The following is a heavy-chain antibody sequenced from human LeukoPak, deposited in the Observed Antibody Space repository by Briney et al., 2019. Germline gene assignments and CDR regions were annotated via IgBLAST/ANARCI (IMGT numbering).Heavy chain of an antibody. CDR2: ISAYNGNT. CDR1: GYTFTSYG. D-gene: IGHD3-9*01. CDR3: ARSSTTTYYDILTGYYDLNWFDP. J-gene: IGHJ5*02. Sequence: ASVKVSCKASGYTFTSYGISWVRQAPGQGLEWRGWISAYNGNTNYAQKLQGRVTMTTDTSTSTAYMELRSLRSDDTAVYYCARSSTTTYYDILTGYYDLNWFDPWGQGTLVTVSS. V-gene: IGHV1-18*04.